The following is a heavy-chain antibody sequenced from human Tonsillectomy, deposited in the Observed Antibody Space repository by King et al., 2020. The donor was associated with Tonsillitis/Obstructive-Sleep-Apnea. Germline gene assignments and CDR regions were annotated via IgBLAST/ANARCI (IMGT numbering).Heavy chain of an antibody. CDR3: AKDREWELRPDAFDI. Sequence: VQLVESGGGLVQPGGSLRLSCAASGFTFSSYAMSWVRQAPGKGLEWVSALSGSGTSTYYADSMKGRFTISRDNSKNTLYLQMNSLRAEDTAVYYCAKDREWELRPDAFDIWGQGTMVTVSS. D-gene: IGHD1-26*01. CDR1: GFTFSSYA. V-gene: IGHV3-23*04. J-gene: IGHJ3*02. CDR2: LSGSGTST.